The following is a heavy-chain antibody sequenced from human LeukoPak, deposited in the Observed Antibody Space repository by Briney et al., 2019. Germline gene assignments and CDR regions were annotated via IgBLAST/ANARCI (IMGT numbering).Heavy chain of an antibody. CDR2: ISGSGGST. D-gene: IGHD1-26*01. J-gene: IGHJ4*02. Sequence: GGSLRLSCAASGFTFSSYAMSWVRQAPGEGLEWVSAISGSGGSTYYADSVKGRFTISRDNSKNTLYLQMNSLRAEDTAVYYCAKDPLSGSYRQYYFDYWGQGTLVTVSS. V-gene: IGHV3-23*01. CDR3: AKDPLSGSYRQYYFDY. CDR1: GFTFSSYA.